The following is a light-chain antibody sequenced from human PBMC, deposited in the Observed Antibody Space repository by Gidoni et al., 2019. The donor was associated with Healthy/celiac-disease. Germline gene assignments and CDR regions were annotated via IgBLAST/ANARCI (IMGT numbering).Light chain of an antibody. J-gene: IGKJ5*01. CDR2: AAS. CDR1: QGISSY. Sequence: IQLTQSPSSLSASVGDRVTITCRASQGISSYLAWYQQKPGKAPKLLIYAASTLQSGVPSRFSGSGSGTDFTLTISSLQPEDFVTYYCQQLNSYTVTFGQXTRLEIK. CDR3: QQLNSYTVT. V-gene: IGKV1-9*01.